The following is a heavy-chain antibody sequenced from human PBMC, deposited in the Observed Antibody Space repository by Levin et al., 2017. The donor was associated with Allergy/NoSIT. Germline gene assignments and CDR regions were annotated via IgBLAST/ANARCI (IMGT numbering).Heavy chain of an antibody. CDR2: INSDGSST. CDR1: GFTFSSYW. J-gene: IGHJ4*02. D-gene: IGHD6-13*01. Sequence: PGGSLRLSCAASGFTFSSYWMHWVRQAPGKGLVWVSRINSDGSSTSYADSVKGRFTISRDNAKNTLYLQMNSLRAEDTAVYYCARARLGSSGYDFDYWGQGTLVTVSS. CDR3: ARARLGSSGYDFDY. V-gene: IGHV3-74*01.